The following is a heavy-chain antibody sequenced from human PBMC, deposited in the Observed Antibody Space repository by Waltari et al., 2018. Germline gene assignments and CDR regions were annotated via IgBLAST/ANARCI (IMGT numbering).Heavy chain of an antibody. CDR2: ISWNSGSI. Sequence: EVQLVESGGGLVQPGRSLRLSCAASGFTFADYAMHWVRQAPGKGLEWVSGISWNSGSIGYADSVKGRFTISRDNAKNSLYLQMNSLRTEDTALYYCAKDRSPDDAFDIWGQGTMVTVSS. CDR3: AKDRSPDDAFDI. CDR1: GFTFADYA. V-gene: IGHV3-9*01. J-gene: IGHJ3*02.